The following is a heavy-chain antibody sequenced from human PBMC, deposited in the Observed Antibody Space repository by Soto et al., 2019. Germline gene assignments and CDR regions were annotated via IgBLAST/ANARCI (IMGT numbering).Heavy chain of an antibody. Sequence: XSLRVFGAASGXAFSTYAMSWVRQAPGKGLEWVSTIIDSGGRTYYAASVKGRFTISRDNSKKTLFLLMNSLSAEDTAQYYCAKFHGSGTYYSFPDYWGQGTLATVSS. D-gene: IGHD3-10*01. J-gene: IGHJ4*02. CDR1: GXAFSTYA. CDR2: IIDSGGRT. CDR3: AKFHGSGTYYSFPDY. V-gene: IGHV3-23*01.